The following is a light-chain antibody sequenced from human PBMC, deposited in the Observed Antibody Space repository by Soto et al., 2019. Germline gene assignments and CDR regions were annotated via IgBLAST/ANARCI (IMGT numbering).Light chain of an antibody. CDR2: DVS. V-gene: IGLV2-14*01. J-gene: IGLJ1*01. Sequence: QSVLTQPASVSGSPGQSITLSCTGTSSDVGGYNYVSWYRQHPGRDPKHMIYDVSNRPSGVSNRFSGSKSGNTAALTISGLQAEDEADYYCRSYTRSSTYVFGTGTKVTVL. CDR3: RSYTRSSTYV. CDR1: SSDVGGYNY.